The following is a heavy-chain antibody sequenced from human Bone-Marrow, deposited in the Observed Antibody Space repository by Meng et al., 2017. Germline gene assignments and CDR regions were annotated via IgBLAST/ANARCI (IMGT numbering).Heavy chain of an antibody. CDR3: ARGWKQSFYGSGWYRTLFDY. D-gene: IGHD6-19*01. J-gene: IGHJ4*02. CDR2: MNPNSGNT. Sequence: GESLKVSCKASGYTFTSYDINWVRQATGQGLEWMGWMNPNSGNTGYAQKFQGRVTITRNTSISTAYMELSSLRSEDTAVYYCARGWKQSFYGSGWYRTLFDYWGQGTLVTVSS. V-gene: IGHV1-8*03. CDR1: GYTFTSYD.